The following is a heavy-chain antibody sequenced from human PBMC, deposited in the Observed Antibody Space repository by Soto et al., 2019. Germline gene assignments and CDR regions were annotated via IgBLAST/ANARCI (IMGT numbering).Heavy chain of an antibody. CDR1: GFTFSGCA. D-gene: IGHD3-22*01. J-gene: IGHJ4*02. Sequence: GGSLRLSCAASGFTFSGCAMSWVRQAPGKGLEWVSTITGSGGSTYYADSVKGRFTISRDNSKNTLYLQMNSLRVEDTAVYYCAKDPITMIAAFDSWGQGTLVTVSS. V-gene: IGHV3-23*01. CDR2: ITGSGGST. CDR3: AKDPITMIAAFDS.